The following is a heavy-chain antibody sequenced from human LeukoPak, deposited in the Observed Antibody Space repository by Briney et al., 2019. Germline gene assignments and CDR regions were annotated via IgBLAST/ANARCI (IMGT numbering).Heavy chain of an antibody. V-gene: IGHV3-74*01. D-gene: IGHD2-8*01. CDR2: INSDGSST. CDR1: GFTFTNHW. J-gene: IGHJ4*02. Sequence: QPGGSLRLSCAASGFTFTNHWMHWVRQAPGKGLVWVSRINSDGSSTSYADSVKGRFTISRDNAKNTLYLQMNSLRAEDTAVYYCTREAYGASRDYWGQGILVTVSS. CDR3: TREAYGASRDY.